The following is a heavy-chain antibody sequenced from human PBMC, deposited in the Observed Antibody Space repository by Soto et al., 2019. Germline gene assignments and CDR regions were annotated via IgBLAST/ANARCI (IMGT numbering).Heavy chain of an antibody. CDR2: IYHSGIT. J-gene: IGHJ5*02. Sequence: SETLSLTCSVSGGSINSGGYFWSWIRQHPGKGLECIGYIYHSGITYYNPSLKSRVTISVDTSKNEFSLQLRSVTAADTAVYFCASSPNPSPGWFDPWGEGTLVTVSS. V-gene: IGHV4-31*03. CDR1: GGSINSGGYF. D-gene: IGHD7-27*01. CDR3: ASSPNPSPGWFDP.